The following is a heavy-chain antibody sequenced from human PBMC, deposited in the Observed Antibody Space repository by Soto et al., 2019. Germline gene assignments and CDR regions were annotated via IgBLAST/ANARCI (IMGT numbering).Heavy chain of an antibody. CDR3: ARDCSGGSCYGYYGMDV. V-gene: IGHV3-74*01. D-gene: IGHD2-15*01. CDR2: INSDGSST. Sequence: GGSLRLSCAASGFTFSSYWMHWVRQAPGKGLVWVSRINSDGSSTSYADSVKGRFTISRDNAKNTLYLQMNSLRAEDTAVYYCARDCSGGSCYGYYGMDVWGQGTTVTVSS. CDR1: GFTFSSYW. J-gene: IGHJ6*02.